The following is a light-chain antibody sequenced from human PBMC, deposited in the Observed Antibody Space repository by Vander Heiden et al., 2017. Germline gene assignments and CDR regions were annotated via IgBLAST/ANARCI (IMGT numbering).Light chain of an antibody. CDR3: QQSYSMPRT. CDR2: AVT. J-gene: IGKJ1*01. Sequence: DIQMTQSPSSLSASVGDRVTITCRASQSISSCLNWYQQKPGKAPKLLIYAVTRLKSGVPSRFSGSGSGTDFTLTISSVQPEDFATYYCQQSYSMPRTFGQGTKVEIK. CDR1: QSISSC. V-gene: IGKV1-39*01.